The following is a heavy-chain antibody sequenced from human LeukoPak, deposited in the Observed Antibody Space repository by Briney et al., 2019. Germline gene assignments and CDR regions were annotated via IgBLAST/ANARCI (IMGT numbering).Heavy chain of an antibody. J-gene: IGHJ4*02. CDR3: ARGPPYYYDSSGYYPPFDY. V-gene: IGHV3-48*03. Sequence: PGGSLRLSCAASGFTFSSYEMNWVRQAPGKGLEWVSYISSSGSTIYYADSVKGRFTISRDNAKNSLYLQMNSLRAEDTAVYYCARGPPYYYDSSGYYPPFDYWGQGTLVTVSS. D-gene: IGHD3-22*01. CDR2: ISSSGSTI. CDR1: GFTFSSYE.